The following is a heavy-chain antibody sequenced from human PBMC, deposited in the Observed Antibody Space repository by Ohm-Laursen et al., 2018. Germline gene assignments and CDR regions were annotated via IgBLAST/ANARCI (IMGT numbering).Heavy chain of an antibody. J-gene: IGHJ4*02. V-gene: IGHV1-8*01. CDR2: MNPDSGNT. CDR3: ARRANSAYPYYLDH. D-gene: IGHD3-22*01. Sequence: GASVKVSCKASGYTFTSYDINWVRQASGQGLEWMGWMNPDSGNTGYAQKFQGRVTMTRNTSISTAYMELSSLTSEDTAVYYCARRANSAYPYYLDHWGQGTLVTVSS. CDR1: GYTFTSYD.